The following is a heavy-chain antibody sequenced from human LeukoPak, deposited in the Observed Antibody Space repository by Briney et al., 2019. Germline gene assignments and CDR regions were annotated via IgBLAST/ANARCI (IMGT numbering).Heavy chain of an antibody. D-gene: IGHD5-18*01. Sequence: SETLSLTCTVSGGSISSYYWSWIRQPPGKGLEWIGYIYYSGSTNYNPSLKSRVTISVGTSKNQFSLKLSSVTAADTAVYYCARGSLYSYGQSDAFDIWGQGTMVTVSS. CDR2: IYYSGST. CDR3: ARGSLYSYGQSDAFDI. V-gene: IGHV4-59*01. CDR1: GGSISSYY. J-gene: IGHJ3*02.